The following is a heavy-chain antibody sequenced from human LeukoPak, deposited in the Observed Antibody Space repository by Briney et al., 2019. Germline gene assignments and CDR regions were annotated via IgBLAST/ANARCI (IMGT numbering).Heavy chain of an antibody. CDR1: GGSISSYW. CDR3: ASLGGTYDY. D-gene: IGHD1-26*01. CDR2: IYNSGGST. Sequence: SETLSLTCTVSGGSISSYWWSWIRQPPRKGLEWIGYIYNSGGSTKYNPSLQSRVTMSVDMSKSQLSLKLSSVTAADTAVYYCASLGGTYDYWGQGTLVTVSS. V-gene: IGHV4-59*08. J-gene: IGHJ4*02.